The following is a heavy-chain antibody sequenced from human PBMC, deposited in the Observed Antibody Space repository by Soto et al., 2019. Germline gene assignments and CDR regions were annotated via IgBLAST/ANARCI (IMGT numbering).Heavy chain of an antibody. CDR2: ISSSGSYT. V-gene: IGHV3-11*06. Sequence: QVQLVQSGGGLVKPGGSLRLSCAASGFKFSDYHMSWIRQAQGKGLEWISYISSSGSYTTYTDSVKGRFTISRDNARSSLYLQMDSLRGEDTAVYYCACVVPTIFGAQFHHNHVDVWGQGTTVTVAS. D-gene: IGHD3-3*01. CDR3: ACVVPTIFGAQFHHNHVDV. J-gene: IGHJ6*02. CDR1: GFKFSDYH.